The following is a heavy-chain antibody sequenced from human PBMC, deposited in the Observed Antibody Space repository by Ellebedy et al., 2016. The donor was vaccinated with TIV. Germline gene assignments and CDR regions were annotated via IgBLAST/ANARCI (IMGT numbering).Heavy chain of an antibody. V-gene: IGHV1-2*02. CDR2: INPNSGGT. D-gene: IGHD4-17*01. Sequence: AASVKVSCKASGYTFTGYYMNWVRQAPGQGLEWMGWINPNSGGTNYAQKFQGRVTMTRDTSISTAYMELSRLRSDDTAVYYGARSPVTTSADWFDPWGQGTLVTVSS. J-gene: IGHJ5*02. CDR1: GYTFTGYY. CDR3: ARSPVTTSADWFDP.